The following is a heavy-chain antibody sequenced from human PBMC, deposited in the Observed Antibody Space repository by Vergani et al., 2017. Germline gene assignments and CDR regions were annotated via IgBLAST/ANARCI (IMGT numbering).Heavy chain of an antibody. CDR3: TKAGQYDSDNFHDS. CDR1: GFIFSSYW. Sequence: EVQLVESGGGLVQPGGSLRLSCAASGFIFSSYWMHWVRQAPGKGLEWVAAIKEDGSEKQYVDSVKGRFTISRDNSQTTVFLQMNSLRADDSAVYYCTKAGQYDSDNFHDSWGQGALVTVAS. J-gene: IGHJ1*01. D-gene: IGHD3-22*01. CDR2: IKEDGSEK. V-gene: IGHV3-7*01.